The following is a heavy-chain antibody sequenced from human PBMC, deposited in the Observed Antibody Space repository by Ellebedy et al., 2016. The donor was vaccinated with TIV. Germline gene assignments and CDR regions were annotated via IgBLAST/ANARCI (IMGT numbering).Heavy chain of an antibody. CDR2: VYYSWSP. V-gene: IGHV4-39*01. CDR1: GGSVSSTRYY. D-gene: IGHD2-21*02. Sequence: MPSETLSLTCSVSGGSVSSTRYYWAWIRQPPGNGLEYIGSVYYSWSPYYNPSFKSRITLSADTSKNQFSLNLRTVTAADTAVYYCARTDPWQPIDDWGQGILVTVSS. J-gene: IGHJ4*02. CDR3: ARTDPWQPIDD.